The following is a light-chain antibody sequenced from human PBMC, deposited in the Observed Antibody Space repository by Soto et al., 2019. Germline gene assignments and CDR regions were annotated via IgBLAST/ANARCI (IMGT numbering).Light chain of an antibody. CDR3: SSYTTSSTYV. CDR2: DVS. J-gene: IGLJ1*01. V-gene: IGLV2-14*03. Sequence: QSALTQPASVSGSPGQSITISCTGTSSDVGGYNYVSWYQQHPGKAPKLMIYDVSNRPSGGSDRFSGFKSGNTASLTLSGLHAEDEADYYCSSYTTSSTYVFGTGTKLTVL. CDR1: SSDVGGYNY.